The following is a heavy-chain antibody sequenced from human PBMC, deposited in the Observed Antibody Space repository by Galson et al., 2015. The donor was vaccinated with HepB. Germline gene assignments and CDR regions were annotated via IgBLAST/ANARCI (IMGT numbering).Heavy chain of an antibody. CDR3: AKDLYCSSTSCYSFWSGDAFDI. D-gene: IGHD2-2*02. Sequence: SLRLSCAASGFTFSSYGMHWVRQAPGKGLEWVAVISYDGSNKYYADSVKGRFTISRDNSKTTLYLQMNSLRAEDTAVYYCAKDLYCSSTSCYSFWSGDAFDIWGQGTMVTVSS. CDR1: GFTFSSYG. J-gene: IGHJ3*02. CDR2: ISYDGSNK. V-gene: IGHV3-30*18.